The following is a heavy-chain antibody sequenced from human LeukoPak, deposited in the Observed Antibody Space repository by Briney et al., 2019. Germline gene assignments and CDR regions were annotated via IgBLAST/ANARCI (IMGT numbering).Heavy chain of an antibody. CDR3: ARGRDSYYDSSGYYDFDY. CDR2: IYYSGST. J-gene: IGHJ4*02. D-gene: IGHD3-22*01. V-gene: IGHV4-59*01. Sequence: SETLSLTCTVSGGSISSYYWSWIRQPPGKGLEWIGYIYYSGSTNYNPSLKSRVTISVDTSKNQFSLKLSSVTAADTAVYYCARGRDSYYDSSGYYDFDYWGQGTLVTVSS. CDR1: GGSISSYY.